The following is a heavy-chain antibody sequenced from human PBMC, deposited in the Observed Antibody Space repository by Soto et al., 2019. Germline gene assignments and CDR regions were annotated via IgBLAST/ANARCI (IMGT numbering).Heavy chain of an antibody. D-gene: IGHD2-15*01. V-gene: IGHV4-34*01. CDR3: ARHTPAISISDH. CDR1: GGSFSGYY. CDR2: INHSGST. Sequence: PSETLSLTCAVYGGSFSGYYRSWIRQPPGKGLEWIGDINHSGSTNYNPSLKSRVTISVDTSKNQFSLKLSSVTAADTAVYYCARHTPAISISDHWGQGTLVTVSS. J-gene: IGHJ4*02.